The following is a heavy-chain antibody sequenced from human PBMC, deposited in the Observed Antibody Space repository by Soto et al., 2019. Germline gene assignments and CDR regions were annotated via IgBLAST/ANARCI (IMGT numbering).Heavy chain of an antibody. Sequence: SETLSLTCSVSGGSISTVGHYGTWIRQPPGKGLEWIGSIYHTGSTYYSKSLRSRLTMSVDTSKSQFSLRLSSVTATATAVYYCARATGTLRSRNCDYWDRGSLVTVSS. CDR3: ARATGTLRSRNCDY. CDR1: GGSISTVGHY. CDR2: IYHTGST. D-gene: IGHD1-1*01. V-gene: IGHV4-31*03. J-gene: IGHJ4*02.